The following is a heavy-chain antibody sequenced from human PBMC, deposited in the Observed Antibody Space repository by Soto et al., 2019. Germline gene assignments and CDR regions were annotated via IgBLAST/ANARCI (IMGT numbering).Heavy chain of an antibody. D-gene: IGHD3-10*01. CDR1: GFTFSSYG. J-gene: IGHJ6*02. Sequence: QVPLVESGGGVVQPGRSLRLSCAASGFTFSSYGMHWVRQAPGKGLEWVAVIWYDGSNKYYADSVKGRFTISRDNSKNTLYLQMNSLRAEDTAVYYCARDRGLWFGELGGMDVWGQGTTVTVSS. CDR3: ARDRGLWFGELGGMDV. V-gene: IGHV3-33*01. CDR2: IWYDGSNK.